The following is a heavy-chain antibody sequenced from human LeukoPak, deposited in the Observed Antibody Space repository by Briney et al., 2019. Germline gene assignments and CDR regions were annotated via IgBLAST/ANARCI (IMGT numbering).Heavy chain of an antibody. V-gene: IGHV4-39*07. CDR1: GGSISSSSYY. D-gene: IGHD6-13*01. CDR2: IYYSGST. Sequence: SETLSLTCTVSGGSISSSSYYWGWIRQPPGKGLEWIGSIYYSGSTYYNPSLKSRVTISVDTSKNQFSLKLSSVTAADTAVYYCAREAEQQLLDYWGQGTLVTVSS. J-gene: IGHJ4*02. CDR3: AREAEQQLLDY.